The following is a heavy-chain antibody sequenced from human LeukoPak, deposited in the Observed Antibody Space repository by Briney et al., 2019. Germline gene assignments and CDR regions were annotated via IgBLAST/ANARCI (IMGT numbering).Heavy chain of an antibody. CDR1: GGSISSSSYY. CDR3: ARRIAAAGQPIDY. J-gene: IGHJ4*02. Sequence: SETLSLTCTVSGGSISSSSYYWGWIRQPPGKGLEWIGSIYYSGSTYYNPSLKSRVTISVDTSKNQFSLKLSSVTAADTAVYYRARRIAAAGQPIDYWGQGTLVTVSS. V-gene: IGHV4-39*01. CDR2: IYYSGST. D-gene: IGHD6-13*01.